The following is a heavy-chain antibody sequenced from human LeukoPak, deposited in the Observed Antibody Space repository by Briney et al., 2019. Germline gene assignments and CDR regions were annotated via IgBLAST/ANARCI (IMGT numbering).Heavy chain of an antibody. Sequence: PGGSLRLSCAASGFTFSSYGMSWVRQAPGKGLEWVSSITTSSTYIYYADSVKGRFTISRDNAKNSLYLQMNSLRAEDTAVYYCAIDPYSGSYGDYYYYYMDVWGKGTTVTISS. V-gene: IGHV3-21*01. J-gene: IGHJ6*03. CDR2: ITTSSTYI. CDR1: GFTFSSYG. D-gene: IGHD1-26*01. CDR3: AIDPYSGSYGDYYYYYMDV.